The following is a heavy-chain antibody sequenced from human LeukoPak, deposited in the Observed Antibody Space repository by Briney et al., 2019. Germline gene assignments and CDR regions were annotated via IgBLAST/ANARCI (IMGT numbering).Heavy chain of an antibody. V-gene: IGHV4-39*01. CDR3: ARSSEYGDPFNY. Sequence: SETLSLTCTVSGAPISRSDYFWGWIRQPPGKGLEWIGSIYYSGSTYYSPSLKGRVTISVDTSKNQFALKLNSVTAADTAVYYCARSSEYGDPFNYWGQGTGVTVSS. CDR2: IYYSGST. CDR1: GAPISRSDYF. J-gene: IGHJ4*02. D-gene: IGHD4-17*01.